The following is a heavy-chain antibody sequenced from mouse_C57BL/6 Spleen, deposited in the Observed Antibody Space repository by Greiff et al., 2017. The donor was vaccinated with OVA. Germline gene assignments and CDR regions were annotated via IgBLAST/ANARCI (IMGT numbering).Heavy chain of an antibody. CDR1: GYAFSSSW. CDR3: ARYEDGYPWFAY. CDR2: IYPGDGDT. J-gene: IGHJ3*01. V-gene: IGHV1-82*01. Sequence: VQLQQSGPELVKPGASVKISCKASGYAFSSSWMNWVKQRPGKGLEWIGRIYPGDGDTNYNGKFKGKATLTADKSSSTAYMQLSSLTSEDSAVYFGARYEDGYPWFAYWGQGTLVTVSA. D-gene: IGHD2-3*01.